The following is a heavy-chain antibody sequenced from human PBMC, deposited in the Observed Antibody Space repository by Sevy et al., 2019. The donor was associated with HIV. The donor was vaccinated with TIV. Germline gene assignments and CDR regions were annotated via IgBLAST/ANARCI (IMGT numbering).Heavy chain of an antibody. V-gene: IGHV3-21*01. Sequence: GGSLRLSCAASGFTFSSYSMNWVRQAPGKGLEWVSSISSSSSYIYYADSVKGRFTISRDNAKNSLYLQMNSLRAEDTAVYYCARTPYCSSTSCYSLFQNYYYYGMDVWGQGTTVTVSS. CDR3: ARTPYCSSTSCYSLFQNYYYYGMDV. D-gene: IGHD2-2*01. CDR2: ISSSSSYI. J-gene: IGHJ6*02. CDR1: GFTFSSYS.